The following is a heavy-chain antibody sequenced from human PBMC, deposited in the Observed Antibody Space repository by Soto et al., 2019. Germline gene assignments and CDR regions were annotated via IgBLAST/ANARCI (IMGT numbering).Heavy chain of an antibody. V-gene: IGHV3-15*07. Sequence: GGSLRLSCAASGFTFSNAWMNWVRQAPGKGLEWVGRIKSKTDGGTTDYAAPVKGRFTISRDDSKNTLYLQMNSLKTEDTVVYYCTTGKAIFGVVIKRPYYYYGIDVWGQGTTVTVSS. CDR2: IKSKTDGGTT. D-gene: IGHD3-3*01. J-gene: IGHJ6*02. CDR1: GFTFSNAW. CDR3: TTGKAIFGVVIKRPYYYYGIDV.